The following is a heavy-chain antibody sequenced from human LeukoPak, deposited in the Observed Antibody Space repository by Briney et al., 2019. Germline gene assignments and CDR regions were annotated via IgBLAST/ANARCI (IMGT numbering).Heavy chain of an antibody. V-gene: IGHV1-18*01. CDR3: ARDLFGSGKGYYYGMDV. CDR1: GYTFTSYG. D-gene: IGHD3-10*01. Sequence: ASVTVSCKASGYTFTSYGISWVRQAPGQGRAGMGWISAYNGNTNYAQKHQGRVTMTTDTSTSTAYMELRSLRSDDTAVYYCARDLFGSGKGYYYGMDVWGQGTTVTVSS. CDR2: ISAYNGNT. J-gene: IGHJ6*02.